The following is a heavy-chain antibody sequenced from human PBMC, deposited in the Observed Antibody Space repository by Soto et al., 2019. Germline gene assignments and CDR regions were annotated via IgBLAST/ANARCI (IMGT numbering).Heavy chain of an antibody. J-gene: IGHJ6*03. Sequence: QVQLQESGPGLVKPSETLSLTCTVSGASISSYHWSWIRQTPGKGLEWIGYIYYSGSPTYNSSLKSRVTFSVDTSKNQVSLKLTSVTAADTGVYYCAAAVPAEYVFPYYYMDVWGKGTTVTVSS. CDR3: AAAVPAEYVFPYYYMDV. CDR2: IYYSGSP. V-gene: IGHV4-59*13. CDR1: GASISSYH. D-gene: IGHD3-16*01.